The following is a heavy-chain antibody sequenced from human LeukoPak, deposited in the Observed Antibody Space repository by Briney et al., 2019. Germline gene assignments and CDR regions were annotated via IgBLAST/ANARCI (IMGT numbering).Heavy chain of an antibody. Sequence: GGSPRLSRTASGFTFGDYGMSWVREAPGKGVEWVGSLRNKAYGGTTEYAACVKGRFTISRDDSKSIAYLQLNSLKTEDTAVYYCCRGGVAAAGYWGQGTLVTVSS. D-gene: IGHD6-13*01. V-gene: IGHV3-49*04. CDR3: CRGGVAAAGY. J-gene: IGHJ4*02. CDR1: GFTFGDYG. CDR2: LRNKAYGGTT.